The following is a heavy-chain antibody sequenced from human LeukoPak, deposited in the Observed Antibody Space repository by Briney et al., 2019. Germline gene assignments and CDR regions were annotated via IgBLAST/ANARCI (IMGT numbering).Heavy chain of an antibody. J-gene: IGHJ4*02. CDR1: GFTFSYYA. D-gene: IGHD4-17*01. V-gene: IGHV3-23*01. CDR2: FRGIGGST. Sequence: GGSLRLSCAAAGFTFSYYAMSWVRQAQGKGLEWVSSFRGIGGSTYYADSVKGPRTISRDNSTNTLYLQMNSLRAEDTAVYYCARDYGDHLFDSWGQGTLVTVSS. CDR3: ARDYGDHLFDS.